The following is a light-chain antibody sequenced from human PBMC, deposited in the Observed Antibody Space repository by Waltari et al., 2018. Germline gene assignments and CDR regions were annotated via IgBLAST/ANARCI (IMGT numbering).Light chain of an antibody. CDR2: RNN. Sequence: QSVLTQPPSASGTPGQRVTISCSGSSSNIGTNYVYWYQQLPGTAPKLFIYRNNQRPSEGPDRCSGSKSGTSASLAISGLRSEDEADYYCVAWDDSLSGRVFGGGTKVTVL. CDR3: VAWDDSLSGRV. J-gene: IGLJ3*02. CDR1: SSNIGTNY. V-gene: IGLV1-47*01.